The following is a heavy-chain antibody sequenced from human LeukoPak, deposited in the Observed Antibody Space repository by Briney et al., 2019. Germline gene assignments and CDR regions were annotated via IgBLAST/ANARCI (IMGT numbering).Heavy chain of an antibody. CDR3: AKDQSGAFGRDGELYYMDV. J-gene: IGHJ6*03. D-gene: IGHD4-17*01. CDR2: ISYDGSNK. Sequence: GGSLRLSCAGSGFTFSSYGMHWVRQAPGKGLEWVAVISYDGSNKYYADSVKGRFTISRDNSKNTLYLQMNSLRAEDTAVYYCAKDQSGAFGRDGELYYMDVWGKGTTVTVSS. V-gene: IGHV3-30*18. CDR1: GFTFSSYG.